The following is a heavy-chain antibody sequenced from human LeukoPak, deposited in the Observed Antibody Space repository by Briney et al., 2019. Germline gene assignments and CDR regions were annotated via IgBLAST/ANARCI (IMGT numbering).Heavy chain of an antibody. V-gene: IGHV3-9*01. CDR2: ISWNSGSI. D-gene: IGHD6-25*01. CDR3: ARDQDSSAEEPWYFDY. J-gene: IGHJ4*02. CDR1: GFTFDDYA. Sequence: GGSLRLSCAASGFTFDDYAMHWVRQAPGKGLEWVSGISWNSGSIGYADSVKGRFTISRDNAKNSLYLQMNSLRAEDTAVYYCARDQDSSAEEPWYFDYWGQGTLVTVSS.